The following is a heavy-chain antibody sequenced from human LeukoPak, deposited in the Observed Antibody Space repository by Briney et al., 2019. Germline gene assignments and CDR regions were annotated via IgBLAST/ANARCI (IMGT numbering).Heavy chain of an antibody. CDR3: ATQQLVRFVLRFQH. V-gene: IGHV1-24*01. J-gene: IGHJ1*01. CDR2: FDPEDGET. Sequence: ASVKVSCKVSGYTLTELSMHWVRQAPGKGLEWTGRFDPEDGETIYAQKFQGRVTMTEDTSTNTAYMELSSLRSEDTAVYYCATQQLVRFVLRFQHWGQGTLVTVSS. D-gene: IGHD6-13*01. CDR1: GYTLTELS.